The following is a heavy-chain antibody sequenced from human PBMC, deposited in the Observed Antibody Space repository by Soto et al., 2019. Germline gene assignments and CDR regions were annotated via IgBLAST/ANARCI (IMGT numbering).Heavy chain of an antibody. CDR1: GGCFSGDY. CDR3: ARSPVALPAAGTLDY. D-gene: IGHD6-13*01. CDR2: INHSGST. Sequence: PSETVYLTRAVYGGCFSGDYWCLIGQPPGKGLEWIGEINHSGSTNYNPSLKSRVTISVDTSKNQFTLKLSSVTAADTAVYYCARSPVALPAAGTLDYWGQGTLVTVS. J-gene: IGHJ4*02. V-gene: IGHV4-34*01.